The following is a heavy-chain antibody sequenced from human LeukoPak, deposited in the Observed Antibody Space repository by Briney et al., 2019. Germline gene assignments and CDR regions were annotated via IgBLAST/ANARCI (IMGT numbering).Heavy chain of an antibody. CDR1: GGSISSYY. CDR2: IYTSGST. V-gene: IGHV4-4*07. Sequence: SETLSLTCTVSGGSISSYYWSWIRQPAGKGLEWIGRIYTSGSTDYNPSLKSRVTMSVDTSKNQFSLKLSSVTAADTAVYYCARDLNYYGSGKSRFDPWGQGTLVTVSS. J-gene: IGHJ5*02. CDR3: ARDLNYYGSGKSRFDP. D-gene: IGHD3-10*01.